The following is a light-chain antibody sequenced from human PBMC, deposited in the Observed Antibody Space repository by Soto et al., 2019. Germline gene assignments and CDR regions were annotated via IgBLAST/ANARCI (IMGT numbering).Light chain of an antibody. Sequence: DIQMTQSPPTLSASVGDRVTITCRASQSISSRLAWYQQKPGRAPKLLIYKASSLESGVPSRFGGSGSGTEFTLTISSLQPDDFATYYCQQYNSYSSFGPGTKVDIK. CDR3: QQYNSYSS. CDR1: QSISSR. CDR2: KAS. J-gene: IGKJ3*01. V-gene: IGKV1-5*03.